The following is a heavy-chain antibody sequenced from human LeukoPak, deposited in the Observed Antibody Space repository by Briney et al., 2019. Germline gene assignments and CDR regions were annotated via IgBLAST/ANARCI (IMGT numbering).Heavy chain of an antibody. Sequence: GGSLRLSCAASGFTFSSYAMSWVRQAPGKGLEWVSTISASGGSTYYADSAKGRFTISRDNSKNTLYLQMNSLRAEDTAVYYCAKDRDSGWYTFYYWGQGTLVTVSS. CDR3: AKDRDSGWYTFYY. CDR1: GFTFSSYA. J-gene: IGHJ4*02. D-gene: IGHD6-19*01. V-gene: IGHV3-23*01. CDR2: ISASGGST.